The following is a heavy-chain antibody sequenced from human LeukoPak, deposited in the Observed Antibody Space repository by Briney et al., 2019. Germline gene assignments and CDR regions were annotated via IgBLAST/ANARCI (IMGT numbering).Heavy chain of an antibody. V-gene: IGHV3-43*02. CDR1: GFTFDDYA. CDR3: EKDIGSTGYSTSWPYYYYYYGMDV. J-gene: IGHJ6*02. Sequence: GGSLRLSCAASGFTFDDYAMHWVRQAPGKGLEWVSLISGDGGSTYYADSVKGRFTISRDNSKNSLYLQMNSLITEDTALHYCEKDIGSTGYSTSWPYYYYYYGMDVWGQGTTVTVSS. CDR2: ISGDGGST. D-gene: IGHD6-13*01.